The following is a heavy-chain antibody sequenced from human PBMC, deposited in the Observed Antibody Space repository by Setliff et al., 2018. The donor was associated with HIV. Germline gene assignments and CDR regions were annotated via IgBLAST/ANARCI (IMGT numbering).Heavy chain of an antibody. J-gene: IGHJ4*02. CDR2: INHSRAT. CDR1: GESLSGYY. V-gene: IGHV4-34*01. D-gene: IGHD2-21*01. Sequence: SETLSLTCAVYGESLSGYYWSWIRQPPGKGLEWVGEINHSRATNYDPSLQSRLTVSVDTSKKQFSLNLRSVTAADTAVYYCARAVRGGDWPYYFDYWGQGTLVTVSS. CDR3: ARAVRGGDWPYYFDY.